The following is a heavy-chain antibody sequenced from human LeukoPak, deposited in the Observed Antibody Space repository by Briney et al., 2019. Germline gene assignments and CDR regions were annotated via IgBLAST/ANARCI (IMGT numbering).Heavy chain of an antibody. CDR2: IYHSGST. J-gene: IGHJ4*02. Sequence: PLETLSLTCAVSGDSISSGGYSWSWIRQPPGKGLEWIGYIYHSGSTYYNPSLKSRVTISVDRSKNQFSLKLSSVTAADTAVYYCARTGDILTGFDYWGQGTLVTVSS. D-gene: IGHD3-9*01. CDR1: GDSISSGGYS. CDR3: ARTGDILTGFDY. V-gene: IGHV4-30-2*01.